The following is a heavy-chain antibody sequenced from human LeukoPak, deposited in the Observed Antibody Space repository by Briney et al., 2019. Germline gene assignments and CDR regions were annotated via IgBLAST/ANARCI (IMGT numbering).Heavy chain of an antibody. Sequence: GGSLRLSCAASGFTFRYYAMHWLRQAPGKGLEWVALISYDGTNKYYADSVKGRLTISRDNSVNTLYLQMNSLTAEDPAVYYCARDPSKDIDFSMGVWGQGTTVTVSS. CDR1: GFTFRYYA. CDR2: ISYDGTNK. V-gene: IGHV3-30*04. CDR3: ARDPSKDIDFSMGV. J-gene: IGHJ6*02. D-gene: IGHD5-12*01.